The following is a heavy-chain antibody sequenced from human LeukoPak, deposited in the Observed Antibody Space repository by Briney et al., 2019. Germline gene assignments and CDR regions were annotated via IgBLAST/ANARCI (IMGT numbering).Heavy chain of an antibody. D-gene: IGHD6-19*01. CDR2: ISYDGSNK. V-gene: IGHV3-30*18. CDR3: AKEDVSGWYGVDY. J-gene: IGHJ4*02. CDR1: GFAFSGYG. Sequence: GGSLRLSCAASGFAFSGYGMHWVCQAPGKGLEWVALISYDGSNKYYADSVKGRFTISRDNSKNTVDLQLDSLRADDTAVYYCAKEDVSGWYGVDYWGQGTLVTVSS.